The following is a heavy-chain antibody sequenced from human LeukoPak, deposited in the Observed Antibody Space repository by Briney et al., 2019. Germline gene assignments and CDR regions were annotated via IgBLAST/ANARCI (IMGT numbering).Heavy chain of an antibody. CDR1: GFTFGSYA. V-gene: IGHV3-23*01. J-gene: IGHJ4*02. CDR3: AKTTAGHSSGRDPGWPVDY. CDR2: ISGSGGST. Sequence: PGGSLRLSCAASGFTFGSYAMTWVRQAPGKGLEWVSHISGSGGSTYHADSMKGRFTISRDNSKNTVYLQMNSLRAEDTAVYYCAKTTAGHSSGRDPGWPVDYWGQGTLVTVSS. D-gene: IGHD6-19*01.